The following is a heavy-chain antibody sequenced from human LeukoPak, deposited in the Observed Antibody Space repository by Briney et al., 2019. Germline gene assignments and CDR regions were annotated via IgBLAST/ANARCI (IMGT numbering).Heavy chain of an antibody. Sequence: GGSLRLSCAASGFTFAGYAMSWVGQAPGKGLEWVSAFISGGVGTYYACSVKGRFTISRANSKNTLYLQMNSLRAEDTAVYYCAKESYSGYDWRRRDYYYYGMDVWGQGTTVTVSS. CDR2: FISGGVGT. CDR3: AKESYSGYDWRRRDYYYYGMDV. D-gene: IGHD5-12*01. V-gene: IGHV3-23*01. J-gene: IGHJ6*02. CDR1: GFTFAGYA.